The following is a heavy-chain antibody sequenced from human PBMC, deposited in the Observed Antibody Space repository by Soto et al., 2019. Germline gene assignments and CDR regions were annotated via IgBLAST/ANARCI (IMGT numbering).Heavy chain of an antibody. CDR1: GYTFTSHD. Sequence: QVQLVQSGAEVKKPGASVKVSCKASGYTFTSHDINWMRQATGQGLEWMGWMNPNSGHTNYAQKFHGRVTRTRDTSISTAYMELTSLRSEDTAIYYCASDMRTTWGQGTLVTVSS. D-gene: IGHD2-2*01. J-gene: IGHJ5*02. V-gene: IGHV1-8*01. CDR2: MNPNSGHT. CDR3: ASDMRTT.